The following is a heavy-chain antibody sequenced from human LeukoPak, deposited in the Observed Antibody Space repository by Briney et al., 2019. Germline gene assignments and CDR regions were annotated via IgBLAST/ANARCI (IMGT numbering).Heavy chain of an antibody. Sequence: ASVKVSCKASGYTFTGYYMHWVRQAPGQGLEWMGWINPNSGGTNYAQKFQGRVTMTRDTSISTAYMELSRLRSDDTAVYYCARAPSGMVQASGGDWGQGTMVTVSS. J-gene: IGHJ3*01. CDR3: ARAPSGMVQASGGD. CDR2: INPNSGGT. V-gene: IGHV1-2*02. D-gene: IGHD3-10*01. CDR1: GYTFTGYY.